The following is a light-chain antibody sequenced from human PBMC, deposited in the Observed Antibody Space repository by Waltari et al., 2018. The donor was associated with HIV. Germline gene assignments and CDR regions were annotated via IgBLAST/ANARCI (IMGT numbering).Light chain of an antibody. J-gene: IGLJ1*01. CDR3: QSHDSSLSGYV. Sequence: QSVLTQPPSVSGAPGQRVTISCTGSSSNIGARYDVHWYQQLPGSAPKLLIYDDNKRPSGVPDRYSGSQSGTSASLAITGLQAEDEADYYCQSHDSSLSGYVFGTGTKVTVL. CDR2: DDN. CDR1: SSNIGARYD. V-gene: IGLV1-40*01.